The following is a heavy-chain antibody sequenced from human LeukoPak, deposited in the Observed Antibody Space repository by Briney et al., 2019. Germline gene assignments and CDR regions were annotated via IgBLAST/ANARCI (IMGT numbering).Heavy chain of an antibody. V-gene: IGHV3-9*01. CDR1: GFTFDDYA. J-gene: IGHJ4*02. CDR2: ISWNSGSI. D-gene: IGHD1-26*01. CDR3: ARDPVEWELLLDY. Sequence: GGSLRLSGAASGFTFDDYAMHWVRQAPGKGLEWVSGISWNSGSIGYADSVKGRFTISRDNARNSVYLQMNSLRVEDTAVYYCARDPVEWELLLDYWGQGTLVTVSS.